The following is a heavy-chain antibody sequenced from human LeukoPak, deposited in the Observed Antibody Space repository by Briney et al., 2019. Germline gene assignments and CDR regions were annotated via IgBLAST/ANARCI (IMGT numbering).Heavy chain of an antibody. D-gene: IGHD3-22*01. Sequence: ASETLSLTCTVSGGSISSYYWSWIRQPPGKGLEWIGYIYYSGSTNYNPSLKSRVTISVDTSKNQFSLKLSSVTAADTAVYYCARQRYYDSRGYYPPPSYYFDYWGQGTLVTVSS. CDR2: IYYSGST. J-gene: IGHJ4*02. V-gene: IGHV4-59*08. CDR3: ARQRYYDSRGYYPPPSYYFDY. CDR1: GGSISSYY.